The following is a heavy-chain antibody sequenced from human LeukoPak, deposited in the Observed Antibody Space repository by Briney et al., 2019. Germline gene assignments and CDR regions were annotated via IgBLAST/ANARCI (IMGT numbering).Heavy chain of an antibody. CDR2: VHKTGSI. V-gene: IGHV4-59*08. J-gene: IGHJ4*02. CDR3: TKYGGSPANYFDS. D-gene: IGHD1-26*01. Sequence: SETLSLTCTVSGDSISAYYWSWVRQPPGKGLEWIAFVHKTGSINYNPSLKSRAAISMDTSNSQFSLHVNSVTAADTAVYYCTKYGGSPANYFDSWGPGTLVTVSP. CDR1: GDSISAYY.